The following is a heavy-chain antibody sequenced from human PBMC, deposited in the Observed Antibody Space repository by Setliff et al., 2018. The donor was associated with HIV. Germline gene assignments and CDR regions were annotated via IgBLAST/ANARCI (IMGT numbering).Heavy chain of an antibody. CDR3: ARHSDFWSEDAFDI. Sequence: KASETLSLTCTVSGGSIKSSSDYWSWIRQPPGKGLEWIGYISTSGSTKYNPSLKSRVTILVDPSNNQFSLRLSSVTAADTAVYYCARHSDFWSEDAFDIWAQGTVVTVSS. V-gene: IGHV4-4*09. D-gene: IGHD3-3*01. CDR2: ISTSGST. CDR1: GGSIKSSSDY. J-gene: IGHJ3*02.